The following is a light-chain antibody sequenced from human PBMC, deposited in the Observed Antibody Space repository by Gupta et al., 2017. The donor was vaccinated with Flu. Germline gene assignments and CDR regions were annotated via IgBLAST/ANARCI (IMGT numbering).Light chain of an antibody. J-gene: IGLJ3*02. CDR3: AAWDGGLDGFWV. CDR1: STNIGRNT. CDR2: STN. V-gene: IGLV1-44*01. Sequence: ISCSGSSTNIGRNTVAWSAHLSGKAPKLLIYSTNLRLSGVPDRLSGSKSGASASPVISGPQSEDEADNYCAAWDGGLDGFWVSAVGIK.